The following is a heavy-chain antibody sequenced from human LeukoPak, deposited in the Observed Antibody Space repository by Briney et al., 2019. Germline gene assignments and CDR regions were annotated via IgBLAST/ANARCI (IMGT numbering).Heavy chain of an antibody. CDR1: GGTFSSYA. J-gene: IGHJ4*02. CDR3: ARGSLGSSMSTDCCPLDY. V-gene: IGHV1-69*04. Sequence: GASVKVSCKASGGTFSSYAISWVRQAPGQGLEWMGRIIPILGIANYAQKFQGRVTITADKSTSTAYMELSSLRSEDTAVYYCARGSLGSSMSTDCCPLDYWGQGTPVTVSS. CDR2: IIPILGIA. D-gene: IGHD2-2*01.